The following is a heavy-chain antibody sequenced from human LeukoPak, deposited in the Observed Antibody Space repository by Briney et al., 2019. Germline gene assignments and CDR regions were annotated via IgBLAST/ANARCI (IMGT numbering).Heavy chain of an antibody. D-gene: IGHD3-3*01. J-gene: IGHJ4*02. CDR1: GGTFSSYA. Sequence: ASVKVSCKASGGTFSSYAISWVRQAPGQGLEWMGGIIPIFGTANYAQKFQGRVMITADESTSTAYMELSSLRSEDTAVYYCARGPRRITIFGVVIGGPNFDYWGQGTLVTVSS. CDR2: IIPIFGTA. CDR3: ARGPRRITIFGVVIGGPNFDY. V-gene: IGHV1-69*13.